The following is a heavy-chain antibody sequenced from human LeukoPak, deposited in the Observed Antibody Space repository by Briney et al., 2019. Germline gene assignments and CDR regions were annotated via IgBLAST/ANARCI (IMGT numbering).Heavy chain of an antibody. Sequence: GGSLRLSCAASGFTFSSYAMSWVRQAPGKGLEWVSAISGSGGSTYYADSVKGRFTISRDNSKNTLYLQMNSLRAEDTAVYYCARGRYCSSTSCFSYYGMDVWGQGTTVTVSS. V-gene: IGHV3-23*01. CDR3: ARGRYCSSTSCFSYYGMDV. CDR2: ISGSGGST. J-gene: IGHJ6*02. D-gene: IGHD2-2*01. CDR1: GFTFSSYA.